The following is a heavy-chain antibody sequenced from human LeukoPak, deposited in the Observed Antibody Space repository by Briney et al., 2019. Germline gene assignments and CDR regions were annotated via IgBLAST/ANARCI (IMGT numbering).Heavy chain of an antibody. CDR2: INHSGST. Sequence: SETLSLTCALDGGSFSGYYWSWIRQPPGKGLEWIGEINHSGSTNYNPSLKSRVTISVDTSKNQFSLKLSSVTAADTAVYYCARQRYSYGYGWFDPWGQGTLVTVSS. V-gene: IGHV4-34*01. CDR1: GGSFSGYY. CDR3: ARQRYSYGYGWFDP. D-gene: IGHD5-18*01. J-gene: IGHJ5*02.